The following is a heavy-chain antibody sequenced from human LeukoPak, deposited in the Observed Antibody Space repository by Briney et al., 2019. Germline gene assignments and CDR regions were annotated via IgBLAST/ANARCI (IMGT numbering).Heavy chain of an antibody. V-gene: IGHV3-30*18. D-gene: IGHD6-13*01. CDR1: GFTFSSYG. CDR3: AKRGSSCRN. CDR2: ISYDGSNK. Sequence: GGSLRLSCAAPGFTFSSYGMHWVRQAPGKGLEWVAVISYDGSNKYYADSVKGRFTISRDNSKNTLYLQMNSLRAEDTAVYYCAKRGSSCRNWGQGTRVTVSS. J-gene: IGHJ4*02.